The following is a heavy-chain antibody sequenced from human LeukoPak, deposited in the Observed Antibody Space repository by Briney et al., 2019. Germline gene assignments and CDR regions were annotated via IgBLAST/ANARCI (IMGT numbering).Heavy chain of an antibody. Sequence: GGSLRLSCAASGFTFSCYAMSWVRQAPGKGLEWVSAISGSGGSPYYADSVEGRFTISRDNSKNTLYLQMNSLRAEDTAVYYCAKGEMATITYYFDYWGQGTLVTVSS. CDR3: AKGEMATITYYFDY. V-gene: IGHV3-23*01. D-gene: IGHD5-24*01. J-gene: IGHJ4*02. CDR2: ISGSGGSP. CDR1: GFTFSCYA.